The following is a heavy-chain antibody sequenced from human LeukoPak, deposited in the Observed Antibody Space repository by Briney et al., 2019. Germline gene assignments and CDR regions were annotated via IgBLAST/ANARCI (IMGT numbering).Heavy chain of an antibody. D-gene: IGHD3-3*01. J-gene: IGHJ4*02. CDR3: ARGHDTDDY. CDR2: IYSGGST. CDR1: GFTFDEYA. V-gene: IGHV3-66*02. Sequence: PGGSLRLSCAASGFTFDEYAMHWVRQAPGKGLEWVSVIYSGGSTYYADSVKGRFTISRDNSKNTLYLQMNSLRAEDTAVYYCARGHDTDDYWGQGTLVTVSS.